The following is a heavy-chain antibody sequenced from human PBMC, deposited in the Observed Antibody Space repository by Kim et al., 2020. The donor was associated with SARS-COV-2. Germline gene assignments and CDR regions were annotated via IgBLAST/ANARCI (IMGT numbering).Heavy chain of an antibody. CDR1: GFTFSTYA. CDR3: EASDY. Sequence: GVSLRLSCAASGFTFSTYAMSWARQAPGKGLEWVSTISDSGLRTHYADSVKGRFTISRDNSKSTLFLQMNYLRAEDTAIYYCEASDYWGQGSLVTVSS. CDR2: ISDSGLRT. V-gene: IGHV3-23*01. J-gene: IGHJ4*02.